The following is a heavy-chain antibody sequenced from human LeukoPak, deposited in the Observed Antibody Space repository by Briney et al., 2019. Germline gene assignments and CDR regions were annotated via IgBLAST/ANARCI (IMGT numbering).Heavy chain of an antibody. Sequence: PGGSLRLSCAASGFTFSSYSMNWVRQAPGKGLEWVSSISSSSSSYIYYADSVKGRFTISRDNAKNSLYLQMNSLRAEDTAVYYCASLIAVAPKGYFDYWGQGTLVTVSS. CDR1: GFTFSSYS. D-gene: IGHD6-19*01. J-gene: IGHJ4*02. CDR2: ISSSSSSYI. V-gene: IGHV3-21*01. CDR3: ASLIAVAPKGYFDY.